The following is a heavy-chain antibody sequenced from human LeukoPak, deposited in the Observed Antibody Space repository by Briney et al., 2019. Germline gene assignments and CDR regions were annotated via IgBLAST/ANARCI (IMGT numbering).Heavy chain of an antibody. D-gene: IGHD2-15*01. CDR2: IIPIFGTA. J-gene: IGHJ6*03. Sequence: SVKVSCKASGGTFSSYAISWVRQAPGQGLEWMGGIIPIFGTANYAQKFQGRVTITADESTSTAYMELSSLRSEDTAVYYCAREWYGYCSGGSCYNYMDVWGKGTTVTISS. CDR1: GGTFSSYA. V-gene: IGHV1-69*13. CDR3: AREWYGYCSGGSCYNYMDV.